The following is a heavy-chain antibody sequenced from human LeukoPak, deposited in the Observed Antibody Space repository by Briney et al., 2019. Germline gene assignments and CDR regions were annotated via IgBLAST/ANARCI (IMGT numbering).Heavy chain of an antibody. D-gene: IGHD2-2*01. V-gene: IGHV3-7*01. CDR1: GFTFSDYW. CDR2: IKQDGRHK. CDR3: ARNPAKVVPAVY. Sequence: GGSLRLSCAAYGFTFSDYWMSWVRQAPGKGLEWVANIKQDGRHKYYVDSVKGRFTISRDNAKNSLSLQMNSLRAEDTAVYYCARNPAKVVPAVYWGQGTLVTVSS. J-gene: IGHJ4*02.